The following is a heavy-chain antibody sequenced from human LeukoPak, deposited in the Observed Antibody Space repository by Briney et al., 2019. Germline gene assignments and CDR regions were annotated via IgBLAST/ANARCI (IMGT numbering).Heavy chain of an antibody. J-gene: IGHJ6*03. CDR3: AREDIVVVVAATDRSYYYYYYMDV. D-gene: IGHD2-15*01. CDR2: ISSSSSYI. CDR1: GFTFNTYT. V-gene: IGHV3-21*01. Sequence: PGGSLRLSCAASGFTFNTYTVNWVRQAPGKGLEWVSSISSSSSYIYYADSVKGRFTISRDNAKSSLYLQMNSLRAEDTAVYYCAREDIVVVVAATDRSYYYYYYMDVWGKGTTVTVSS.